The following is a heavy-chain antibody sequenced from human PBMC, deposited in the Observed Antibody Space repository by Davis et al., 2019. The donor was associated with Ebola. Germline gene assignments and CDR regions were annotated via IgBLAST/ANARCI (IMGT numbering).Heavy chain of an antibody. Sequence: MPSETLSLTCNVSGGSISSDFWTWIRQPPGKGLEWIGYVYYSGSTNYNPSLKSRVTISVDTSKNQFSLKMTSVTAADTAVYYCARERYSTGWYRGMDVWGQGTTVTVS. V-gene: IGHV4-59*01. J-gene: IGHJ6*02. CDR3: ARERYSTGWYRGMDV. D-gene: IGHD6-19*01. CDR1: GGSISSDF. CDR2: VYYSGST.